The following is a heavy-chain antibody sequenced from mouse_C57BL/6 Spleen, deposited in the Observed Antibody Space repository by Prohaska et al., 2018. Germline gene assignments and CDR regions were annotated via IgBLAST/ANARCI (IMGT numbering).Heavy chain of an antibody. CDR2: IDPSDSYT. J-gene: IGHJ1*03. CDR3: ARRVGRGYFDV. D-gene: IGHD4-1*01. V-gene: IGHV1-50*01. CDR1: GYTFTSYW. Sequence: QVQLQQPGAELVKPGASVKLSCKASGYTFTSYWMQWVKQRPGKGLEWIGEIDPSDSYTNYNQKFKGKATLTVNTSSSTAYMQLSSLTSEDSAVYYCARRVGRGYFDVWGTGTTVTVSS.